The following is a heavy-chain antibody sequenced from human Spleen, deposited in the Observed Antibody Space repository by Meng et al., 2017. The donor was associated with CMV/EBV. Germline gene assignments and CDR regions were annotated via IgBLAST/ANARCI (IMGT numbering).Heavy chain of an antibody. J-gene: IGHJ3*02. CDR1: GDSFTDYY. CDR3: ARGRRLFEVPPGGFDI. V-gene: IGHV4-34*01. D-gene: IGHD3-3*01. CDR2: VVHSGSA. Sequence: SQTLSLTCSVSGDSFTDYYWNWVRQSPGKGLEWIGEVVHSGSAIYHPSLQSRISVSVDTSKSQFSLKLRSMTAADTGVYYWARGRRLFEVPPGGFDIWGLGTMVTVSS.